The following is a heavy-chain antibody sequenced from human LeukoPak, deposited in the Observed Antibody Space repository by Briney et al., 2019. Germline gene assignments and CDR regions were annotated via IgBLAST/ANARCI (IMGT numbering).Heavy chain of an antibody. D-gene: IGHD3-10*01. J-gene: IGHJ4*02. CDR2: ISSSGSTI. Sequence: PGGSLRLSCAASGFTFSSYEMNWVRQAPGKGLEWVSYISSSGSTIYYADSVKGRFTISRDNAKNSLYLQMNSLRAEDTAVYYCARLGYGSGSFDYWGQGTLVTVSS. CDR3: ARLGYGSGSFDY. CDR1: GFTFSSYE. V-gene: IGHV3-48*03.